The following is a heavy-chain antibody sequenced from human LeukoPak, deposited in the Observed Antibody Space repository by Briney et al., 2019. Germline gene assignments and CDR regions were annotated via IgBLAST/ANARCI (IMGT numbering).Heavy chain of an antibody. Sequence: PSETLSLTCAVYGGSFSGYYWSWIRQPPGKGLEWIGEINHSGSTDYNPSLKSRVTISVDTSKNQFSLKLSSVTAADTAVYYCARGSRLVVWGQGTLVTVSS. V-gene: IGHV4-34*01. CDR2: INHSGST. D-gene: IGHD2-15*01. CDR3: ARGSRLVV. J-gene: IGHJ4*02. CDR1: GGSFSGYY.